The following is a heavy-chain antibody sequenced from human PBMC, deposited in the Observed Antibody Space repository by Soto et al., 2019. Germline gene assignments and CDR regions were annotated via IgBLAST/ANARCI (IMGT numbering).Heavy chain of an antibody. V-gene: IGHV3-23*01. J-gene: IGHJ4*02. CDR3: ARLYPMVRGVISYFDY. D-gene: IGHD3-10*01. Sequence: VQLLESGGGLVQPGGSLRLSCAASGFTFSSYAMSWVRQAPGKGLEWVSAISGSGDTTYYADSVKGRFTISRDNSKNTLYLQMNSLRAEDTAVYYCARLYPMVRGVISYFDYWGQGTLVTVSS. CDR1: GFTFSSYA. CDR2: ISGSGDTT.